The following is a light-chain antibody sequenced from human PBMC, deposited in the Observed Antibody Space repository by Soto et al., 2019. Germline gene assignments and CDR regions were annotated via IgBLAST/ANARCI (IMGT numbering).Light chain of an antibody. V-gene: IGLV2-14*01. CDR2: EVN. CDR3: SSYTSSSTLYV. J-gene: IGLJ1*01. Sequence: QSVLTQPASVSGSPGQSITISCTGTSSDVGNYNYVSWYQQHPGKAPKLMICEVNKRPSGVSNRFSGSKSGDTASLTISGLQAEDEADYYCSSYTSSSTLYVLGTGTKVTVL. CDR1: SSDVGNYNY.